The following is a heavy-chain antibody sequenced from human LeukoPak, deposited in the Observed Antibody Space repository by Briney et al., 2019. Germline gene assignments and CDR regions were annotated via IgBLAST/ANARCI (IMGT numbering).Heavy chain of an antibody. J-gene: IGHJ4*02. D-gene: IGHD6-13*01. V-gene: IGHV4-39*01. Sequence: PSETLSLTCTVSGGFISSSTYYWGWIRQPPGKGLEWIGNMYYSGSTYYNPSLKGRVTISVDTPKNQFSLNLRSVTAADTAIYYCATVPEAAAGSDEGYFDYWGPGTVVTVSS. CDR2: MYYSGST. CDR1: GGFISSSTYY. CDR3: ATVPEAAAGSDEGYFDY.